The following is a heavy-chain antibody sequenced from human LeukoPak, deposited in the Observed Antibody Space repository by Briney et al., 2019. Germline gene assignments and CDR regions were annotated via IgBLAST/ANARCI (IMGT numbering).Heavy chain of an antibody. CDR3: AKGDGDYLRLVDY. D-gene: IGHD4-17*01. Sequence: GGSLRLSCAASGFTFDDYAMHWVRQAPGKGLEWVSGISWNSGSIGYADSVKGRFTISRDNAKNSLYLQMNSLRAEDMALYYCAKGDGDYLRLVDYWGQGTLVTVSS. CDR2: ISWNSGSI. J-gene: IGHJ4*02. V-gene: IGHV3-9*03. CDR1: GFTFDDYA.